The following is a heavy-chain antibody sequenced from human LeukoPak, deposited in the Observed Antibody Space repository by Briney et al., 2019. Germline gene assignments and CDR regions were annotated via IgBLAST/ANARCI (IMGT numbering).Heavy chain of an antibody. CDR2: IYPLDSDV. CDR3: ASSRRSSTPEVGDVFKTWYFFEY. CDR1: GYTFSSYW. D-gene: IGHD6-13*01. V-gene: IGHV5-51*07. J-gene: IGHJ4*02. Sequence: GESLKISCQASGYTFSSYWIAWVHQMPGKGLECMGLIYPLDSDVKYSPSFQGQVTISADKSISTAYLQWSSLKASDTAMYYCASSRRSSTPEVGDVFKTWYFFEYWGQGALVTVSS.